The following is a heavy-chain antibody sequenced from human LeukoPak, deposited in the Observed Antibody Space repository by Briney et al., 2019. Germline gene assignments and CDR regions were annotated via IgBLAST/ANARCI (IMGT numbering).Heavy chain of an antibody. CDR1: GYTFTGYY. Sequence: EASVKVSCKASGYTFTGYYMHWVRQAPGQGLEWMGWINPNGGGTNYAQKFQGRVTMTRDTSISTAYMELSRLRSDDTAVYYCARRPRGSGSYPFDYWGQGTLVTVSS. CDR3: ARRPRGSGSYPFDY. CDR2: INPNGGGT. V-gene: IGHV1-2*02. D-gene: IGHD3-10*01. J-gene: IGHJ4*02.